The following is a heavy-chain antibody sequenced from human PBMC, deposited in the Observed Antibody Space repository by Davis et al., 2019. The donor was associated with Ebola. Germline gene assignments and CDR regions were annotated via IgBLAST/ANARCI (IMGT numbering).Heavy chain of an antibody. J-gene: IGHJ5*02. CDR2: IYTSGRT. CDR1: GGSISSHY. V-gene: IGHV4-4*07. Sequence: PSETLSLTCTVSGGSISSHYWSWIRQPAGKGLEWIGRIYTSGRTNYNPSLKIRVTMSVDTSKNQFPLRLSSVTAADTAIYYCARRLFGAGVDPWGQGTLVTVSS. CDR3: ARRLFGAGVDP. D-gene: IGHD3-10*01.